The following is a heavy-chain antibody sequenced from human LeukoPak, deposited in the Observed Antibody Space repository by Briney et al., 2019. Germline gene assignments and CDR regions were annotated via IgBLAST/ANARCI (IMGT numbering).Heavy chain of an antibody. V-gene: IGHV4-4*07. CDR1: GGSISSYY. Sequence: SETLSLTCTVSGGSISSYYWSWIRQPAGNGLEWIGRIYTSGSTNYNPSLKSRVTMSVDTSKNQFSLKLSSVTAADTAVYYCARSVYSYGTYYFDYWGQGTLVTVSS. J-gene: IGHJ4*02. CDR3: ARSVYSYGTYYFDY. CDR2: IYTSGST. D-gene: IGHD5-18*01.